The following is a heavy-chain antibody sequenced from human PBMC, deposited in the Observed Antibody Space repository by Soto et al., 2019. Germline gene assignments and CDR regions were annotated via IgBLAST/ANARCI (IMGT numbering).Heavy chain of an antibody. CDR3: ARRPTTVTTASSIDY. CDR2: INHSGST. CDR1: GGSFSGYY. V-gene: IGHV4-34*01. Sequence: SETQSLTCAVYGGSFSGYYWSWIRQPPGKGLEWIGEINHSGSTNYNPSLKSRVTISVDTSKNQFSLKLSSVTAADTAVYYCARRPTTVTTASSIDYWGQGTLVTVSS. J-gene: IGHJ4*02. D-gene: IGHD4-17*01.